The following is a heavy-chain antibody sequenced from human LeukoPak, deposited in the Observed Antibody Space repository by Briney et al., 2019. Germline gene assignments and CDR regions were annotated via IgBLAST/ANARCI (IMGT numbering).Heavy chain of an antibody. CDR3: ARALLWLKDYGMDV. J-gene: IGHJ6*02. CDR2: INHSGST. V-gene: IGHV4-34*01. D-gene: IGHD3-10*01. CDR1: GGSFSGYY. Sequence: SETLSLTCAVYGGSFSGYYWSWLRQPPGKGLEWIGEINHSGSTNYNPSLQSRVTISVDTSKNQFSLKLSSVTAADTAVYYCARALLWLKDYGMDVWGQGTTVTVSS.